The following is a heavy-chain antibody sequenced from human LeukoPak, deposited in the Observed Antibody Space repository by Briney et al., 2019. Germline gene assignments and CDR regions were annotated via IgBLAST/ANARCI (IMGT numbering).Heavy chain of an antibody. V-gene: IGHV4-34*01. CDR1: GASFSGYY. D-gene: IGHD3-9*01. J-gene: IGHJ5*02. CDR2: INHSGST. CDR3: ARGPTVDYDILTGYYHFNS. Sequence: SETLSLTCALYGASFSGYYGSWIRQPPGKGLEWIGEINHSGSTNYNPSLKSRVTISIDTSKNQFSLKLSSVTAADTAVYYCARGPTVDYDILTGYYHFNSWGQGTLVTVSS.